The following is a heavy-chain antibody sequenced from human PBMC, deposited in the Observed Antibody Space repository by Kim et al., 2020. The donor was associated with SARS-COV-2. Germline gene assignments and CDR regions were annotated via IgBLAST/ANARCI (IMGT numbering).Heavy chain of an antibody. CDR2: IYYSGST. J-gene: IGHJ4*02. V-gene: IGHV4-59*01. Sequence: SETLSLTCTVSGGSISSYYWSWIRQPPGKGLEWIGYIYYSGSTNYNPSLKSRVTISVDTSKNQFSLKLSSVTAADTAVYYCAREVQYSSSSYFDYWGQGTLVTVSS. CDR1: GGSISSYY. CDR3: AREVQYSSSSYFDY. D-gene: IGHD6-6*01.